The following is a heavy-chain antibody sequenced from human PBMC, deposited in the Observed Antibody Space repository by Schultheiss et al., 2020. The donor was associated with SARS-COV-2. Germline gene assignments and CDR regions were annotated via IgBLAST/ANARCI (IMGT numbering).Heavy chain of an antibody. CDR3: ARVGRSRGVIDY. CDR1: GGSISSGGYY. Sequence: SQTLSLTCAVYGGSISSGGYYWSWIRQPAGKGLEWIGRIYTSGSTYYNPSLKSRVTISVDRSKNQFSLKLSSVTAADTAVYYCARVGRSRGVIDYWGQGTLVTVSS. J-gene: IGHJ4*02. D-gene: IGHD3-10*01. V-gene: IGHV4-61*02. CDR2: IYTSGST.